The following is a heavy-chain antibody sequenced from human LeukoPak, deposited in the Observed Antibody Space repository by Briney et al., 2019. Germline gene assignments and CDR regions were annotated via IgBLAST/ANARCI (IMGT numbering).Heavy chain of an antibody. V-gene: IGHV3-9*01. D-gene: IGHD6-13*01. CDR3: AKDMVGYSSSFDY. CDR2: ISWNSGSI. Sequence: GGSLRLSCAASGFTFDDYAMHWVRQAPGKGLEWVSGISWNSGSIGYADSVKGRFTISRDNAKNSLYLQMNSLRAEDTALYYCAKDMVGYSSSFDYWGQGTLVTVSS. J-gene: IGHJ4*02. CDR1: GFTFDDYA.